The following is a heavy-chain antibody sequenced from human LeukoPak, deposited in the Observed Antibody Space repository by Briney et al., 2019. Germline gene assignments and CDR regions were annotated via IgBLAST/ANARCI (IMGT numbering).Heavy chain of an antibody. D-gene: IGHD3-10*01. Sequence: GESLKIPCKGSGYSFTSYWIGWVRQMPGKGLEWMGVIYPGDSDARYSPSFQGQVTISADKSIRTAYLQWSSLKASDTAIYYCARRNPMVWDAFDIWGQGTMVTVSS. V-gene: IGHV5-51*01. CDR1: GYSFTSYW. J-gene: IGHJ3*02. CDR2: IYPGDSDA. CDR3: ARRNPMVWDAFDI.